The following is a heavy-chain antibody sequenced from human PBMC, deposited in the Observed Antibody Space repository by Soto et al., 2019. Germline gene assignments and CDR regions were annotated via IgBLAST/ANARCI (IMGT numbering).Heavy chain of an antibody. V-gene: IGHV3-33*01. J-gene: IGHJ4*02. D-gene: IGHD2-2*01. Sequence: PGGSLRLSCAASGFTFSSYGMHWVRQAPGKGLEWVAVIWYDGSNKYYADSVKGRFTISRDNSKNTLYLQMNSLRAEDTAVYYCARDLQNGYQLDYYFDYWGQGTLVTVSS. CDR2: IWYDGSNK. CDR3: ARDLQNGYQLDYYFDY. CDR1: GFTFSSYG.